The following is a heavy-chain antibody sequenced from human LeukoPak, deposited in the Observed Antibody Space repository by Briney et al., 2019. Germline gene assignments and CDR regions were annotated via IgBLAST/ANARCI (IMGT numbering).Heavy chain of an antibody. CDR3: ARDIVVVPAATKQLRYYYYYGMDV. J-gene: IGHJ6*02. CDR1: GGSISSGDYY. D-gene: IGHD2-2*01. V-gene: IGHV4-30-4*01. Sequence: SQTLSLTCTVSGGSISSGDYYWSWIRQPPGKGLEWIGYIYYSGSTYYNPSLKSRVTISVDTSKNQFFLKLSSVTAADTAVYYCARDIVVVPAATKQLRYYYYYGMDVWGQGTTVTVSS. CDR2: IYYSGST.